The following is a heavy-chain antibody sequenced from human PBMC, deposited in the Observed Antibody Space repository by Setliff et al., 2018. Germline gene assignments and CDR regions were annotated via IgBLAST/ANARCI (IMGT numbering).Heavy chain of an antibody. V-gene: IGHV4-39*07. Sequence: PGGSLRLSCAASGFTFSSYEMNWVRQAPGKGLEWIGSIYYSGSTYYNPSLKSRVTISVDTSKNQFSLKLSSVTAADTAVYYCARRTEYYNFWSGYYDYWGQGTLVTVS. D-gene: IGHD3-3*01. CDR2: IYYSGST. CDR3: ARRTEYYNFWSGYYDY. J-gene: IGHJ4*02. CDR1: GFTFSSYE.